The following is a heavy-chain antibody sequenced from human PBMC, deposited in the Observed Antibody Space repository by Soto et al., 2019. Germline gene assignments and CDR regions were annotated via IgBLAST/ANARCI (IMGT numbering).Heavy chain of an antibody. CDR1: GFSLTTAGAG. Sequence: QITLKESGPTLVKPTQTLTLTCTFSGFSLTTAGAGVGWIRQPPGKALEWLALTYWNDDTRYNPSLKSRLTITKDTSKNQVVLTMTYMDPEDTATYYCAHRGYGNYPRDNWFDPWGQGIQVIVSS. J-gene: IGHJ5*02. V-gene: IGHV2-5*01. CDR2: TYWNDDT. CDR3: AHRGYGNYPRDNWFDP. D-gene: IGHD4-17*01.